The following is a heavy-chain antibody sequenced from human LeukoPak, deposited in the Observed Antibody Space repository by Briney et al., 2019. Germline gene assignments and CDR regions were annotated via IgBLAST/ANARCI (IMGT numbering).Heavy chain of an antibody. Sequence: GGSLRLSCAPSGFSFSSYAMSWVRQAPGKGVEWVAFIRYDGSNKYYVDSVKGGFTISRDNSKNTLYLQMNSLRAEDTAVYYCASLLWFGEHNYYMDVWGKGTTVTVSS. V-gene: IGHV3-30*02. D-gene: IGHD3-10*01. CDR2: IRYDGSNK. CDR1: GFSFSSYA. CDR3: ASLLWFGEHNYYMDV. J-gene: IGHJ6*03.